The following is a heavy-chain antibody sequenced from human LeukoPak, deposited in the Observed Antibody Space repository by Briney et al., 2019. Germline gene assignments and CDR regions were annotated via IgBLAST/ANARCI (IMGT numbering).Heavy chain of an antibody. CDR3: TKASAARCIGVFCYPFDH. CDR2: TVGIGPDT. Sequence: GGSLRLSCAASGFTFTNYAMTWVRQAPGKGLEWVAATVGIGPDTYHADSVKGRFTISRDNSKNILYLQMNSLRVEDTAVYYCTKASAARCIGVFCYPFDHWGQGTLVTVSS. J-gene: IGHJ4*02. D-gene: IGHD2-15*01. V-gene: IGHV3-23*01. CDR1: GFTFTNYA.